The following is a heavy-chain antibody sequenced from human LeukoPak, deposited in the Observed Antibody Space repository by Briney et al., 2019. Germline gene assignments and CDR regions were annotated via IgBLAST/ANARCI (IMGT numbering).Heavy chain of an antibody. CDR3: ARTSRGYSYGANFDY. J-gene: IGHJ4*02. CDR1: GGSFSGYY. D-gene: IGHD5-18*01. Sequence: SETLSLTCAVYGGSFSGYYWSWIRQPPGKGLEWIGEINHSGSTNYNPSLKSRVTISVDTSKNQFSLKLSSVTAADTAVYYCARTSRGYSYGANFDYWGQGTLVTVSS. CDR2: INHSGST. V-gene: IGHV4-34*01.